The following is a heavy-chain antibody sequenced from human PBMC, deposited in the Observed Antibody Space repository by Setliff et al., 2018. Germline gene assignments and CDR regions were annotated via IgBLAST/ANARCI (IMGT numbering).Heavy chain of an antibody. CDR3: VRDLHWGFDY. CDR1: GFTFSNPW. Sequence: NPGGSLRLSCVASGFTFSNPWMNWVRQAPGKGLEWVGRIKSKVDGGATEYAAPVKGRFTISRDDSKNTLYLQMNSLRAEDTAVYYCVRDLHWGFDYWGLGTLVTVSS. J-gene: IGHJ4*02. D-gene: IGHD7-27*01. V-gene: IGHV3-15*01. CDR2: IKSKVDGGAT.